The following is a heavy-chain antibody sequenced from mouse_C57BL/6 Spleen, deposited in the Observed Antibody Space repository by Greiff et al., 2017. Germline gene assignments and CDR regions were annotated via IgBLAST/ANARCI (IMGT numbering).Heavy chain of an antibody. CDR1: GFTFSDYG. D-gene: IGHD4-1*01. Sequence: EVKVEESGGGLVKPGGSLKLSCAASGFTFSDYGMHWVRQAPEKGLEWVAYISSGSSTIYYADTVKGRFTISRDNAKNTLFLQMTSLRSEDTAMYYCAREWDDYYFDYWGQGTTLTVSS. J-gene: IGHJ2*01. V-gene: IGHV5-17*01. CDR3: AREWDDYYFDY. CDR2: ISSGSSTI.